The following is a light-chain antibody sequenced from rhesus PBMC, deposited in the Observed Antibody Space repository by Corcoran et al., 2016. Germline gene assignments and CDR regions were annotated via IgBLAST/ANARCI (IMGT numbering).Light chain of an antibody. CDR2: YAS. V-gene: IGKV1-19*01. CDR1: QGITRW. CDR3: QQYDDLPYR. Sequence: DIQMTQSPSSLSASVGDKVTITCSASQGITRWSAWYQQKPGKAPKPLIYYASSLQSGVPSRFSGSGSGTDYTLTISRLKPEYFAADYSQQYDDLPYRFGQGTKVEIK. J-gene: IGKJ2*01.